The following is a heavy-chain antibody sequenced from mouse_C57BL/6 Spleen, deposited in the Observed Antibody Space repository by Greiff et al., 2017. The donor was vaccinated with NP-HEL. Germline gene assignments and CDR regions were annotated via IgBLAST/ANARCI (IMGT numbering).Heavy chain of an antibody. Sequence: VMLVESGPELVKPGASVKISCKASGYAFSSSWMNWVKQRPGKGLEWIGRIYPGDGDTNYNGKFKGKATLTADKSSSTAYMQLSSLTSEDSAVYFCARAHWDGFAYWGQGTLVTVSA. CDR1: GYAFSSSW. CDR2: IYPGDGDT. J-gene: IGHJ3*01. CDR3: ARAHWDGFAY. D-gene: IGHD4-1*01. V-gene: IGHV1-82*01.